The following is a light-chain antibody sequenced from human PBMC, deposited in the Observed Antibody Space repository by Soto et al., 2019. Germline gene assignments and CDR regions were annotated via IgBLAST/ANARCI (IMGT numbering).Light chain of an antibody. CDR2: KAS. CDR1: QSISFW. Sequence: DIQMTQSPSTLSASVGDRVTITCRASQSISFWLAWYQQKPGKAPKLLIYKASSVESGVPSRFSGSGSGTEFTLTISSLQPDDFATYYCQHYNSYSFTFGQGTKLEIK. J-gene: IGKJ2*01. CDR3: QHYNSYSFT. V-gene: IGKV1-5*03.